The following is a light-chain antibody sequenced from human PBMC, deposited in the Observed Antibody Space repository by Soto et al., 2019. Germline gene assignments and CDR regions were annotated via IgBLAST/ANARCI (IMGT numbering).Light chain of an antibody. Sequence: QSALTQPPSASGTPGQGVTISCSGSTSNIGSNYVYWYQQLPGTAPKLLIYRNNQRPSGVPDRFSGSKSGTSASLAISGLRSDDGADYFCATWDDSLNGFYVFGTGT. V-gene: IGLV1-47*01. CDR1: TSNIGSNY. J-gene: IGLJ1*01. CDR2: RNN. CDR3: ATWDDSLNGFYV.